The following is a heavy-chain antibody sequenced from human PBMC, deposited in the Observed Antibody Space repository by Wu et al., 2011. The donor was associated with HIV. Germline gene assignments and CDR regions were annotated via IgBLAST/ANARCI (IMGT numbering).Heavy chain of an antibody. V-gene: IGHV1-2*02. J-gene: IGHJ4*02. CDR2: INPNSGGT. CDR1: GYTFTGYY. CDR3: ASIIAAAGTREYYFDY. D-gene: IGHD6-13*01. Sequence: QEQLVQSGAEVKKPGASVKVSCQASGYTFTGYYMHWVRQAPGQGLEWMGWINPNSGGTNYAQKFQGRVTMTRDTSISTAYMELSRLRSDDTAVYYCASIIAAAGTREYYFDYWGQGTLVTVSS.